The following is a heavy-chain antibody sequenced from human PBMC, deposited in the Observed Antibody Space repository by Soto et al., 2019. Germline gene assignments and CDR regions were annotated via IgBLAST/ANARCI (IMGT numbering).Heavy chain of an antibody. CDR2: IIPIISIV. CDR3: ASLMGNSTGWVDY. V-gene: IGHV1-69*02. CDR1: GGVFSSHT. D-gene: IGHD2-8*02. Sequence: QVQLVQSGAEVKKPGSSVKVSCKASGGVFSSHTISWVRQAPGQGLEWMGRIIPIISIVNYAQKFQDRATITADKPTNTAYMELNNLRREDTAVYFCASLMGNSTGWVDYWGQVTLVTVSS. J-gene: IGHJ4*02.